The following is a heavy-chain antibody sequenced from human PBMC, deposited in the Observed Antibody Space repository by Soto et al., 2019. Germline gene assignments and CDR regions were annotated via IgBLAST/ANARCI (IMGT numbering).Heavy chain of an antibody. J-gene: IGHJ6*02. Sequence: SETLSLTCTVSGGSISSNFWNWIRQSPGKGLEWIGYIYYSGSTNYNPSLKSRVTISVDTSKKQFSLKLSSVTAADTAVYYCATSSGSYYYGMDVWGQGTTVT. CDR1: GGSISSNF. D-gene: IGHD3-10*01. V-gene: IGHV4-59*08. CDR3: ATSSGSYYYGMDV. CDR2: IYYSGST.